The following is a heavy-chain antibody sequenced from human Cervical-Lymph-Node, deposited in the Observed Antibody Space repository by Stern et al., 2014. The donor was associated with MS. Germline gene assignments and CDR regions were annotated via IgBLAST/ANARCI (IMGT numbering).Heavy chain of an antibody. CDR2: IYYSGST. J-gene: IGHJ5*02. CDR3: ARGATQAFDP. V-gene: IGHV4-59*01. CDR1: GGSISSYY. Sequence: QVQLQESGPGLVKPSEPLSLTCTVSGGSISSYYWSWIRQPPGKGLEWIGYIYYSGSTNYNPSLKSRVTISVDTSKNQFSLKLSSVTAADTAVYYCARGATQAFDPWGQGTLVTVSS.